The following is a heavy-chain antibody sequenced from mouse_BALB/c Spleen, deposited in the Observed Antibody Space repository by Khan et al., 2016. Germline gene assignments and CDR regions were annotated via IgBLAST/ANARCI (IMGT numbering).Heavy chain of an antibody. CDR2: IWGGGST. V-gene: IGHV2-6-4*01. CDR3: ARSYGNYSWFAY. CDR1: GFSLSRYS. J-gene: IGHJ3*01. Sequence: QVQLKESGPGLVAPSQSLSITCTVSGFSLSRYSVHWVRQPPGKGLEWLGMIWGGGSTDYNSALKSRLSISQDNSKSHVFLKMNSLQTDDTAMYYCARSYGNYSWFAYWGQGTLVTVSA. D-gene: IGHD2-1*01.